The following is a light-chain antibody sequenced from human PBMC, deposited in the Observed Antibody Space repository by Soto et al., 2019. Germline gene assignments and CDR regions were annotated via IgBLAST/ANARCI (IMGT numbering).Light chain of an antibody. CDR3: QTWGTGIVV. Sequence: QLVLTQSPSASASLGASVTITCTLSSGHSSYAIAWHQQQPDKGPRYLLKLNSDGSHSKGDGIPDRFSGSRSGAERYLIISSLQSEDDSDYYCQTWGTGIVVFGGGTKVTVL. CDR2: LNSDGSH. V-gene: IGLV4-69*01. J-gene: IGLJ2*01. CDR1: SGHSSYA.